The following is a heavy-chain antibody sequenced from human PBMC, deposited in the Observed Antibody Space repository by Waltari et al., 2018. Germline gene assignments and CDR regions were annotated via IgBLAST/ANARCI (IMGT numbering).Heavy chain of an antibody. CDR3: ARTDGGDLSVLDY. Sequence: QVQLQESGPGLVKPSETLSLTCTVSGGSISSSHWSWIRQPPGKGLEWLGYIYYSGSTNYNPSLKSRVTISVDTSKNQFSLKLSSVTAADTAVYYCARTDGGDLSVLDYWGQGTLVTVSS. CDR2: IYYSGST. CDR1: GGSISSSH. J-gene: IGHJ4*02. V-gene: IGHV4-59*01. D-gene: IGHD2-21*01.